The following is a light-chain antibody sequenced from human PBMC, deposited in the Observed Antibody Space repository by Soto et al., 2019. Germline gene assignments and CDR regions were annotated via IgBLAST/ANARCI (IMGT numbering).Light chain of an antibody. J-gene: IGKJ1*01. CDR1: QSISNW. Sequence: DVQRTQTNSTLSASVGDRVTITCRASQSISNWLAWYQQKPGEAPKLLIYKASNLENGVPSRFSGSGSGTEFTLTIISLQSDDFATYYCPQYNSYSWTFGQGTKVDIK. CDR3: PQYNSYSWT. CDR2: KAS. V-gene: IGKV1-5*03.